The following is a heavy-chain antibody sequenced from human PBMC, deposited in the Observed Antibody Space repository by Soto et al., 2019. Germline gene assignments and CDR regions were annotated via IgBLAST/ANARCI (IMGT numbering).Heavy chain of an antibody. Sequence: QVELQASGPGLVKPSETLSLACSVSGVSIRDYFWVWLRQPAGKGLEWIGYIHDTGSTKYNPSLKSRVTIAVDTSKNQVSLKISSVTAADMAVYYCARNRVHLSDDYESTGYDGAFDVWSQGTMVTVSS. D-gene: IGHD3-22*01. V-gene: IGHV4-59*01. CDR1: GVSIRDYF. CDR2: IHDTGST. J-gene: IGHJ3*01. CDR3: ARNRVHLSDDYESTGYDGAFDV.